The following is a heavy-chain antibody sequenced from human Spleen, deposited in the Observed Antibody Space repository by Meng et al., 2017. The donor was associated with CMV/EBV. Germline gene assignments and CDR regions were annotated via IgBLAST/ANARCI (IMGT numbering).Heavy chain of an antibody. CDR1: GYTSTSYY. J-gene: IGHJ6*02. V-gene: IGHV1-46*01. CDR2: INPSGGST. D-gene: IGHD3-3*01. CDR3: AREDDDFWSGYYYYYCMDV. Sequence: ASVKVSCKASGYTSTSYYMHWVRQAPGQGLEWMGIINPSGGSTSYAQKFQGRVTMTRDTATSTVYMALSSLRSEDTAVYYCAREDDDFWSGYYYYYCMDVWGQGTTVTVSS.